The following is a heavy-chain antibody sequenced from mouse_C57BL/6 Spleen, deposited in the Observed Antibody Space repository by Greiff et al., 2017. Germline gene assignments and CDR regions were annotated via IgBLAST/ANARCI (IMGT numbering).Heavy chain of an antibody. Sequence: EVQLQESGPGLVKPSQSLSLTCSVTGYSITSGYYWNWIRQFPGNKLEWMGYISYDGSNNYNPSLKNRISITRDTSKNQFFLKLNSVTTEDTATYYCAREGDAYWGQGTLVTVSA. V-gene: IGHV3-6*01. CDR3: AREGDAY. CDR1: GYSITSGYY. J-gene: IGHJ3*01. CDR2: ISYDGSN.